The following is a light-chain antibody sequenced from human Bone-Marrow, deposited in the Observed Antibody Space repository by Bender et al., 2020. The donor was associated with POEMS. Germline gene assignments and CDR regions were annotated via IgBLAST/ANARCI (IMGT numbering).Light chain of an antibody. Sequence: SSELTQDPTVSVALGQTVRITCQGDSLKTYSASWYQQKPGQAPLLVVSHENIGPSGIPDRFSGSRSGNTASLTITGAQAEDEADYYCNSRDSNVDHLVVFGGGTKLTVL. V-gene: IGLV3-19*01. CDR2: HEN. CDR1: SLKTYS. J-gene: IGLJ2*01. CDR3: NSRDSNVDHLVV.